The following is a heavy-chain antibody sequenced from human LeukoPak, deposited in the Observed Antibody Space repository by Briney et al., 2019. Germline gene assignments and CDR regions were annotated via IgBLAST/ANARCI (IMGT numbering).Heavy chain of an antibody. Sequence: GSLRLSCAASGFTFSSYSMNWVRQAPGKGLEWVSSISSSSSYIYYADSVKGRFTISRDNAKNSLYLQMNSLRAEDTAVYYCARGRSCSSTSCYCDYWGQGTLVTVSS. D-gene: IGHD2-2*01. CDR3: ARGRSCSSTSCYCDY. CDR2: ISSSSSYI. V-gene: IGHV3-21*01. J-gene: IGHJ4*02. CDR1: GFTFSSYS.